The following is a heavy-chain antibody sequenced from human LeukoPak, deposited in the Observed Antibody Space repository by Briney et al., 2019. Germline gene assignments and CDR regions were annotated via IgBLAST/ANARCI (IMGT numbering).Heavy chain of an antibody. V-gene: IGHV3-23*01. CDR1: GFTFSSYA. CDR2: ISGSGSIT. CDR3: ARGNQCDY. J-gene: IGHJ4*02. D-gene: IGHD1-14*01. Sequence: GGSLRLSCAASGFTFSSYAMSWVRQAPGKGLEWVSSISGSGSITSYADSVKGRFTISRDNSKNTLYLQMNSLRAEDTAVYYCARGNQCDYWGQGTLVTVSS.